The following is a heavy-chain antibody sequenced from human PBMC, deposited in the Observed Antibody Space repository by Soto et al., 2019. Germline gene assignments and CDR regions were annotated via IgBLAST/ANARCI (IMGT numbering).Heavy chain of an antibody. CDR2: IWFDGSKQ. CDR3: ARDPGVTNYYFDY. J-gene: IGHJ4*02. D-gene: IGHD3-3*01. Sequence: QVQLVESGGGVVQPGTSLRLSCTPSGFTFSRYGMHWVRQAPGKGLEWVAVIWFDGSKQYYADSVKGRFTISRDNSKNTLYLQMNSLRAEDTAVYYCARDPGVTNYYFDYWGQGTLVTVSS. V-gene: IGHV3-33*01. CDR1: GFTFSRYG.